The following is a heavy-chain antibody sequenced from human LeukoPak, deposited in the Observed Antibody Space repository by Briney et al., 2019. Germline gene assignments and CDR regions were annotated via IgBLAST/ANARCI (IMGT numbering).Heavy chain of an antibody. CDR3: AKGAASALVDWFDP. CDR2: VTGSGGST. CDR1: GFTFSNYA. J-gene: IGHJ5*02. V-gene: IGHV3-23*01. D-gene: IGHD6-25*01. Sequence: GGSLRLSCAASGFTFSNYAMIWVRQPPGKGLEWVSSVTGSGGSTFYAGSVKGQFTISRDNSHNTLYLQMNSLGAEDTAVYYCAKGAASALVDWFDPWGQGTLVTVSS.